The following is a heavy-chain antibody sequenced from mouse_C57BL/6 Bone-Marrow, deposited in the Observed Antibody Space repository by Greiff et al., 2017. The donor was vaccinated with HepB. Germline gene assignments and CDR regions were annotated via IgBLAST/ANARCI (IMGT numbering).Heavy chain of an antibody. Sequence: EVMLVESGGGLVQPGASLRLSCAASGFTFNDYQMSWVRQAPGKAPEWLALIRNKANGYTTEYTASVKGRFTISSDHSQNILYLQMNTLRAEDSATYYCVKAVSSGSSYTWFAYWGQGTLVTVSA. CDR2: IRNKANGYTT. CDR1: GFTFNDYQ. J-gene: IGHJ3*01. V-gene: IGHV7-4*01. CDR3: VKAVSSGSSYTWFAY. D-gene: IGHD1-1*01.